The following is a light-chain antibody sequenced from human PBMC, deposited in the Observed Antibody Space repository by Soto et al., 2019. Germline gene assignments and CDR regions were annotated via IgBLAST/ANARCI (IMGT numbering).Light chain of an antibody. J-gene: IGKJ5*01. V-gene: IGKV1-9*01. CDR3: QQLNSYPIT. CDR1: QGINTF. CDR2: AAS. Sequence: DIQLTQSPSSLSASVGDRVTITCRASQGINTFLAGYQQKAGKAPKLLIYAASTLQSGVPSRFSGSGSGTDFTLTISSLQSEDFATYYCQQLNSYPITFGQGTRLEIK.